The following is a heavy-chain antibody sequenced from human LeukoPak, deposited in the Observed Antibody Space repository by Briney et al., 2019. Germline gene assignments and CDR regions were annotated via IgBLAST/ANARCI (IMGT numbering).Heavy chain of an antibody. CDR3: ARDAPQVPAAGVLAS. D-gene: IGHD6-13*01. V-gene: IGHV3-53*01. CDR2: MYSRGDT. CDR1: GFTVSDNY. Sequence: GGSLRLSCAASGFTVSDNYMSWVRQAPGKGIEWVSVMYSRGDTYYPNSVKGRFTFSRDISKNTLYLQMNGLRTEDTAMYYCARDAPQVPAAGVLASWGQGTLVIVCS. J-gene: IGHJ5*02.